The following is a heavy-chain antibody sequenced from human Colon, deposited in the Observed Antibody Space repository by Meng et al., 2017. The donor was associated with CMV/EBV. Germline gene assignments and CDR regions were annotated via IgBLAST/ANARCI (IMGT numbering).Heavy chain of an antibody. D-gene: IGHD5-24*01. Sequence: QVHLQEPGPGLVKPSETLSLTCTVSGDSISGRSYYWGWIRQPPGKGLEWIASIYYTGNDYHNPSLKSRVTISIDTSNNQFSLRLISVTAADTAVYYCARMALHWYFDLWGRGTLVTVSS. CDR1: GDSISGRSYY. J-gene: IGHJ2*01. CDR3: ARMALHWYFDL. V-gene: IGHV4-39*07. CDR2: IYYTGND.